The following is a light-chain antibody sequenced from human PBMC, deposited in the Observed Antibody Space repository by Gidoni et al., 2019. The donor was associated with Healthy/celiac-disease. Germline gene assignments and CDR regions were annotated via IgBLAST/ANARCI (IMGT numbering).Light chain of an antibody. V-gene: IGKV2-28*01. J-gene: IGKJ3*01. CDR2: LGS. CDR3: MQALQTRFT. Sequence: DIVMTPSPLSLPVTPGEPASISCRSSQSLLHSNGYNYLDWYLQKPGQSPQLLIYLGSNRASGVPDRFSGSGSGTDFTLKISRVEAEDVGVYYCMQALQTRFTFXPXTKVDIK. CDR1: QSLLHSNGYNY.